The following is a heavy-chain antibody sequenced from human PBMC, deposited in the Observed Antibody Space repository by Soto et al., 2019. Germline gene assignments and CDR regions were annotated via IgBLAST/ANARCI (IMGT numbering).Heavy chain of an antibody. Sequence: SETLSLTCTVSGGSITTGGYYWSWIRQLPGKGLEWIGHRYYSESTYYNPSLKSRVSISLDTSKNQFSLRLSFVTAADTAMYYCARTKCSGGSCYSWSLDYWGQGTPVTVSS. V-gene: IGHV4-31*03. CDR2: RYYSEST. J-gene: IGHJ4*02. CDR1: GGSITTGGYY. D-gene: IGHD2-15*01. CDR3: ARTKCSGGSCYSWSLDY.